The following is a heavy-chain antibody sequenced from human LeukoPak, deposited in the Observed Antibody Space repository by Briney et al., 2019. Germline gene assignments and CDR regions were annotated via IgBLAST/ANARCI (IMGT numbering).Heavy chain of an antibody. CDR3: AKEASGHFSDYIDY. CDR2: ITGSGSNT. V-gene: IGHV3-23*01. CDR1: RFTFSGYA. D-gene: IGHD5-12*01. Sequence: PGGSLRLSCAASRFTFSGYAMSWVRQAPGKGLEWVSAITGSGSNTYYADSVKGRFTISRDNSKNTLYLQMNSLRADDTAVYYCAKEASGHFSDYIDYWGQGTLVTVSS. J-gene: IGHJ4*02.